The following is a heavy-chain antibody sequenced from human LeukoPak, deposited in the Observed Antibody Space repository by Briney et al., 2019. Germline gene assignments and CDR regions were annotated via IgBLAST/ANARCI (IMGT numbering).Heavy chain of an antibody. V-gene: IGHV4-4*07. D-gene: IGHD6-19*01. CDR3: ARGKVVAGTPGQNSWDY. CDR1: GGSISTYY. J-gene: IGHJ4*02. CDR2: IYTSGST. Sequence: ASETLSLTCTVSGGSISTYYWNWIRQPAGKGLEWIGRIYTSGSTNYNPSLKSRVTMSVDTSKNQFSLKLSSVTAADTAVYYCARGKVVAGTPGQNSWDYWDQGTLVTVSS.